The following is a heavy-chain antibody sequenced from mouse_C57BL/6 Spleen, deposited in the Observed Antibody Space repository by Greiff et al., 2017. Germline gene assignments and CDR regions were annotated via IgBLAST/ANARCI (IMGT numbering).Heavy chain of an antibody. Sequence: VQLQQSGPELVKPGASVKISCKASGYTFTDYYMNWVKQSHGKSLEWIGDINPNNGGTSYNQKFKGKATLTVDKSSSTAYMELRSLTSEDSAVYYCAREVAPPFAYWGQGTLVTVSA. D-gene: IGHD1-1*01. CDR1: GYTFTDYY. J-gene: IGHJ3*01. CDR2: INPNNGGT. CDR3: AREVAPPFAY. V-gene: IGHV1-26*01.